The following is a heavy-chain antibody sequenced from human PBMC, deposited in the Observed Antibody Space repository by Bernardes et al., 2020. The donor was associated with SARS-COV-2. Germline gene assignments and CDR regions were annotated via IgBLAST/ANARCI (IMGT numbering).Heavy chain of an antibody. CDR2: VDSGGGT. CDR1: GVSFSTSA. V-gene: IGHV3-23*01. D-gene: IGHD2-15*01. Sequence: GGSLRLSCTTSGVSFSTSAMSWVRQAPGKGLEWISGVDSGGGTFYTDSVKGRFTISRDNSKNMVYLQMNSLRAEDTAVYYCAKDYPDGGGALFFDYWGQGTLVTVSS. CDR3: AKDYPDGGGALFFDY. J-gene: IGHJ4*02.